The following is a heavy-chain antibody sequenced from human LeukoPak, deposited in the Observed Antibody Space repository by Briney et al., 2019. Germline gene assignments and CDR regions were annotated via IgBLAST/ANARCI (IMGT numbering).Heavy chain of an antibody. V-gene: IGHV3-23*01. CDR2: ISASGHYI. D-gene: IGHD2-2*01. J-gene: IGHJ6*03. CDR1: GFTFRSFA. Sequence: GGSLRLSCEASGFTFRSFAMSWVRQAPGKGLEWLSGISASGHYIYYADSVKGQFTISRDNSKNTLYIEINSLRAEDTAVYYCARDGSWGDYQFYFYMDVWGKGTTVTVSS. CDR3: ARDGSWGDYQFYFYMDV.